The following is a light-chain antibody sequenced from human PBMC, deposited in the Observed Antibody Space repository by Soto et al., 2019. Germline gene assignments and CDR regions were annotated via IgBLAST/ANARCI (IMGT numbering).Light chain of an antibody. Sequence: DIQMTQSPSSLSASVGDRVTINCRASQSISSYLNWYQQKPGKAPKLLIYAASSLQSGVPSRFSGSVSGTDFTLTISSLQPEDFASYYCQQSYISPRTFGQGTKLEIK. CDR3: QQSYISPRT. CDR2: AAS. CDR1: QSISSY. V-gene: IGKV1-39*01. J-gene: IGKJ2*01.